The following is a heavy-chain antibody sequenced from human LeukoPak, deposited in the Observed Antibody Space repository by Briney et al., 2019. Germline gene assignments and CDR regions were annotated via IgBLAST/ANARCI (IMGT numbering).Heavy chain of an antibody. CDR1: GYTFTSYY. Sequence: ASVKVSCKASGYTFTSYYIHWVRQAPGQGLEWMGGIIPIFGTANYAQKFQGRVTITTDESTSTAYMELSSLRSEDTAVYYCARSPYCGGDCYYSRRWGQGTLVTVSS. D-gene: IGHD2-21*01. V-gene: IGHV1-69*05. CDR3: ARSPYCGGDCYYSRR. J-gene: IGHJ4*02. CDR2: IIPIFGTA.